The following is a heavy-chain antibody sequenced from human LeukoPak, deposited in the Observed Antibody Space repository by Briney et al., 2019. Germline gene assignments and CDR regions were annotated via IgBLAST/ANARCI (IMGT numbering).Heavy chain of an antibody. CDR2: INHSGST. V-gene: IGHV4-34*01. D-gene: IGHD6-19*01. J-gene: IGHJ4*02. CDR1: GGSFSGYY. Sequence: PSETLSLTCAVYGGSFSGYYWSWTRQPPGKGLEWIGEINHSGSTNYNPSLKSRVTISVDTSKNQFSLKLSSVTAADTAVYYCARRIIAVAGTDYFDYWGQGTLVTVSS. CDR3: ARRIIAVAGTDYFDY.